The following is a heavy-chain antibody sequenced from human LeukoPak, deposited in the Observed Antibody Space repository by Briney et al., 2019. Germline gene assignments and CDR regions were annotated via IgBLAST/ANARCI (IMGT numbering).Heavy chain of an antibody. CDR1: GFKFSSYA. D-gene: IGHD3-10*01. CDR2: ISRSGDST. V-gene: IGHV3-23*01. Sequence: GGSLRLSCAASGFKFSSYAMSWVRQAPGKGLEWVSAISRSGDSTYYADSVKGRFTISRDNSENTLYLQMNSLRVEDTAIYYCAKVEGATWYGESEYYFDYWGQGTLVTASS. CDR3: AKVEGATWYGESEYYFDY. J-gene: IGHJ4*02.